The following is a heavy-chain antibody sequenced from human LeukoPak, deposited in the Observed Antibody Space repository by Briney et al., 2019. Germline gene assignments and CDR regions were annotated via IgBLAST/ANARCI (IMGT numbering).Heavy chain of an antibody. V-gene: IGHV3-48*01. CDR3: ARFSRNWGFYY. CDR1: GFTFSSYS. J-gene: IGHJ4*02. CDR2: ISSSSSTI. Sequence: PGGSLRLSCAASGFTFSSYSMNWVRQAPGKGLEWVSYISSSSSTIYYADSVKGRFTISRDNAKNSLYLQMNSLRAEDTAVYYCARFSRNWGFYYWGQGTLVTVSS. D-gene: IGHD7-27*01.